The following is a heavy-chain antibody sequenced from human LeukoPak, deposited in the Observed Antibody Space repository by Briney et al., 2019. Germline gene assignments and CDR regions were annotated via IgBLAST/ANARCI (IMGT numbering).Heavy chain of an antibody. CDR3: ARAADTNWNLPYDAFDI. CDR1: GGTFSSYA. D-gene: IGHD1-20*01. CDR2: IIPIFGTA. J-gene: IGHJ3*02. Sequence: GASVKVSCKASGGTFSSYAISWVRQAPGQGLEWMGGIIPIFGTANYAQKFQGRVTITADESTSTAYMELSSLRSEDTAVYYCARAADTNWNLPYDAFDIWGQGTMVTVSS. V-gene: IGHV1-69*13.